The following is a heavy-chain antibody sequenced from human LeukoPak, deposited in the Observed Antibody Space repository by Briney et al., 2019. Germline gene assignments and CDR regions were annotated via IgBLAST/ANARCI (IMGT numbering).Heavy chain of an antibody. J-gene: IGHJ4*02. CDR2: ISYDGSNK. CDR3: ARAVVWELLLCDY. D-gene: IGHD1-26*01. CDR1: GFTFSSYA. Sequence: PGGSLRLSCAASGFTFSSYAMHWVRQAPGKGLEWVAVISYDGSNKYYADSVKGRFTISRDNSKNTLYLQMNSLRAEDTAVYYCARAVVWELLLCDYWGQGTLVTVSS. V-gene: IGHV3-30-3*01.